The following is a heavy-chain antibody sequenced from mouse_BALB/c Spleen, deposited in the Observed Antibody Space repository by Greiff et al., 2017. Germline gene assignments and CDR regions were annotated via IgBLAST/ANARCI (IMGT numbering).Heavy chain of an antibody. D-gene: IGHD6-1*01. V-gene: IGHV5-6-5*01. J-gene: IGHJ2*01. CDR3: ARVPLDY. CDR2: ISSGGST. CDR1: GFTFSSYA. Sequence: DVMLVESGGGLVKPGGSLKLSCAASGFTFSSYAMSWVRQTPEKRLEWVASISSGGSTYYPDSVKGRFTISRDNARNILYLQMSSLRSEDTAMYYCARVPLDYWGQGTTLTVSS.